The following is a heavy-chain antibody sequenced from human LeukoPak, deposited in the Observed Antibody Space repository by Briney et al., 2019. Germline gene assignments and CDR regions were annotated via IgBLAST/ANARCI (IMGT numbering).Heavy chain of an antibody. CDR3: ARWYYDFWSGAPMMPYYYYYMDV. CDR1: GGSISSYY. Sequence: KPSETLSLTCTVSGGSISSYYWSWIRQPPGKGLEWIGYIYYSGSTNYNPSLKSRVTISVDTSKNQFSLKLSSVTAADTAVYYCARWYYDFWSGAPMMPYYYYYMDVWGKGTTVTVSS. CDR2: IYYSGST. J-gene: IGHJ6*03. D-gene: IGHD3-3*01. V-gene: IGHV4-59*01.